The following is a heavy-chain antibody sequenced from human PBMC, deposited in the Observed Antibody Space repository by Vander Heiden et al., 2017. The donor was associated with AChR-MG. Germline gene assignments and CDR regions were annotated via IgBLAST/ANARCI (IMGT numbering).Heavy chain of an antibody. Sequence: QVQLVQSGAEVKKPGSSVKVSCKASGGTFSSHAISWARQAPGQGLEWMGGIIPIFGTADYSQKFQGRVTITADKSTSTAYMELSSLRSEDTAVYYCASSSPDIVVVPAAYYYYGMDVWGQGPTVTVSS. CDR3: ASSSPDIVVVPAAYYYYGMDV. D-gene: IGHD2-2*01. CDR1: GGTFSSHA. V-gene: IGHV1-69*06. J-gene: IGHJ6*02. CDR2: IIPIFGTA.